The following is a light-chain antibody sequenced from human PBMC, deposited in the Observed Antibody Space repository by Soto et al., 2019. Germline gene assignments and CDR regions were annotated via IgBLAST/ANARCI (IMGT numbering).Light chain of an antibody. CDR3: QQYNTWPRA. Sequence: EIVMTQFPATLSVSPGDRATLSCRASQSVSSNLAWYQQKPGQAPRLLIYSASSRATGIPARFSGSESGTEFTLTIRSLQSEDVAVYFCQQYNTWPRAFGQGTKVEIK. CDR2: SAS. J-gene: IGKJ1*01. CDR1: QSVSSN. V-gene: IGKV3-15*01.